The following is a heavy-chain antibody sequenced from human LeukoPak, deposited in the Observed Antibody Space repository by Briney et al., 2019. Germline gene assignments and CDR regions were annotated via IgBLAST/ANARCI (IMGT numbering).Heavy chain of an antibody. CDR1: GYTFTSYY. D-gene: IGHD3-22*01. Sequence: GASVKVSCKASGYTFTSYYMHWVRQTPGQGLEWMGIINPSGGSTSYAQKFQGRVTMTRDMSTSTVYMELSSLRSEDTAVYYCARAKMDSSGYGDAFDIWGQGTMVTVSS. CDR3: ARAKMDSSGYGDAFDI. V-gene: IGHV1-46*01. J-gene: IGHJ3*02. CDR2: INPSGGST.